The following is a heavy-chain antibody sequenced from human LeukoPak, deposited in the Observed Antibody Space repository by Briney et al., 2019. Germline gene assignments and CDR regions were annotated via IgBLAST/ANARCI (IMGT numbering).Heavy chain of an antibody. V-gene: IGHV3-30*04. D-gene: IGHD2-2*01. J-gene: IGHJ3*01. CDR3: ARGLTLDSTIYYDAFDL. Sequence: GGSLRLSCAASGFTFSNYAMHWVRQGPGKGLEWVAFVSSDGSYDYYVDSVKGRFTVSRDNSRNTLYLQMNSLTINDTAVYYCARGLTLDSTIYYDAFDLWGQGTTVTVSS. CDR2: VSSDGSYD. CDR1: GFTFSNYA.